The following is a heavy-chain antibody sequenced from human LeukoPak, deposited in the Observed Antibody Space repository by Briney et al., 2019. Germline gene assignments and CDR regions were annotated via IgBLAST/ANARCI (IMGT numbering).Heavy chain of an antibody. CDR1: GFTFSSYS. V-gene: IGHV3-21*01. CDR2: ISSSSSYI. Sequence: GGSLRLSCAASGFTFSSYSMNWVRQAPGKGLEWVSSISSSSSYIYYADSVKGRFTISRDNAKNSLYLQMNSLRADDTAVYYCASLRDDYSNLDVWGKGTTVTVSS. J-gene: IGHJ6*04. CDR3: ASLRDDYSNLDV. D-gene: IGHD4-11*01.